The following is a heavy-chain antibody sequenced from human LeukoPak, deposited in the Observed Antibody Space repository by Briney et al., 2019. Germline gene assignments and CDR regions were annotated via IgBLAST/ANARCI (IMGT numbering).Heavy chain of an antibody. J-gene: IGHJ6*02. Sequence: SETLSLTCTVSGGSIRSYYWSWIRQPPGQGLEWIGYIYYSGNTNYNPSLKSRVTISVDTSKNQFSLSLSSVTAADTAVYYCARVGGGNYYFYGMDVWGQGTTVTVSS. V-gene: IGHV4-59*01. CDR3: ARVGGGNYYFYGMDV. CDR2: IYYSGNT. D-gene: IGHD3-10*01. CDR1: GGSIRSYY.